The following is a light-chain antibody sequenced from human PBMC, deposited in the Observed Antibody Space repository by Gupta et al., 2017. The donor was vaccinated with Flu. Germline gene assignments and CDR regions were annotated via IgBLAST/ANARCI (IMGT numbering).Light chain of an antibody. Sequence: DIQMTQSPSTLSASVGDRVTITCRASQSISSWLDWYQQKPGKAPKLLIYKASSLESGVPSRFSGSGSGTEFTLTISSLQPDDFATYYCQQDNSYSRTFGEGTKVEIK. CDR1: QSISSW. CDR3: QQDNSYSRT. V-gene: IGKV1-5*03. J-gene: IGKJ1*01. CDR2: KAS.